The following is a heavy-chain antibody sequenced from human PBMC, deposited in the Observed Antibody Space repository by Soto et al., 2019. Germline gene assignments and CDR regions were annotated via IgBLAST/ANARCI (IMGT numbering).Heavy chain of an antibody. Sequence: EGQVLESGGGLVQPGGSLRLSCAASGFTFSKYAMSWVRQAPGKGLEWVSGISESGGTTYFADSVKGRFTISRDNSKNTLYLQISSLRAEDTAVYYCAKDEGRAVTGPLDCWGQGTLVTVSS. J-gene: IGHJ4*02. CDR2: ISESGGTT. CDR1: GFTFSKYA. D-gene: IGHD6-19*01. V-gene: IGHV3-23*01. CDR3: AKDEGRAVTGPLDC.